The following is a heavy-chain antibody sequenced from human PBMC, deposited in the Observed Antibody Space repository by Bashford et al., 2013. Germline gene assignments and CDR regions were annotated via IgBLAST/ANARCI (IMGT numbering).Heavy chain of an antibody. D-gene: IGHD3-22*01. CDR1: GFSFSNYA. J-gene: IGHJ6*02. V-gene: IGHV3-33*08. CDR3: ARDNWYYYESSGYYYYYGMDV. CDR2: IWYDGSNK. Sequence: GGSLRLSCAASGFSFSNYAMTWVRQVPGKGLEWVAVIWYDGSNKYYADSVKGRFTISRDNSKNTLYLQMNSLRAEDTAVYYCARDNWYYYESSGYYYYYGMDVWGQGTTVTVSS.